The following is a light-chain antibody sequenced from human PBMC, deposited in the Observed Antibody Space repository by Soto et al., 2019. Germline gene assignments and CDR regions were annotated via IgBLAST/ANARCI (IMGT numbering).Light chain of an antibody. CDR1: QSISSY. V-gene: IGKV1-39*02. CDR3: QQYNNWPPIT. CDR2: AAS. Sequence: DIHMTQSPSSRSAWGQGRGTITCRASQSISSYLNRYHQKPVKAPKLLIYAASSLQSGVPSRFSGSGSGTDFTLTISSLQPEDFAVYYCQQYNNWPPITFGQGTRLE. J-gene: IGKJ5*01.